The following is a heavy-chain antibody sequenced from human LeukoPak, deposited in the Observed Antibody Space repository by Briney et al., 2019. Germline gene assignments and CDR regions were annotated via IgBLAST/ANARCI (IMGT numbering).Heavy chain of an antibody. J-gene: IGHJ4*02. CDR3: ARDAFGVDKSPF. Sequence: GGSLRLSCAASGFTFSSYWMHWVRQDPGKRLVWVSRIKSDGSSTYYADSVKGRFTISRDNAKNTLYLQMNSLRAEDTAVYYCARDAFGVDKSPFWGQGTLVTVSS. D-gene: IGHD3-3*01. CDR1: GFTFSSYW. V-gene: IGHV3-74*01. CDR2: IKSDGSST.